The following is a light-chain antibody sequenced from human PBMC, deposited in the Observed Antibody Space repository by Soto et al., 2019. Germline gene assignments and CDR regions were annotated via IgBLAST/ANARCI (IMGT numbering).Light chain of an antibody. CDR1: SSNIGAGYE. Sequence: QLVLTQPPSVSEAPGQRVTISCTGRSSNIGAGYEAHWYQQVPGTAPKLLIYENNNRPSGVPDRFSGSKSGTSASLAITGLHAEDEAVYYCQSYDSSLSGYVFGTGTKVTVL. CDR3: QSYDSSLSGYV. J-gene: IGLJ1*01. CDR2: ENN. V-gene: IGLV1-40*01.